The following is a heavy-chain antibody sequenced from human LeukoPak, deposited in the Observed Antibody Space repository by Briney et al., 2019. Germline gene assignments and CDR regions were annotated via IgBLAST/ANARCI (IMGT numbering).Heavy chain of an antibody. CDR1: GFTLSSYA. J-gene: IGHJ6*02. CDR2: ISYDGSNK. CDR3: AIGRMDV. V-gene: IGHV3-30-3*01. Sequence: GGSLRLSCAASGFTLSSYAMHWVRQAPGKGLEWVAVISYDGSNKYYADSVKGRFTISRDNSKNTLYLQMNSLRAEDTAVYYCAIGRMDVWGQGTTVTVSS.